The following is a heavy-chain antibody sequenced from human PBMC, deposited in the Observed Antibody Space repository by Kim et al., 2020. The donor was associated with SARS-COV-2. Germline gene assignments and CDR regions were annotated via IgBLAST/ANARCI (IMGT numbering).Heavy chain of an antibody. CDR2: INPNRGDT. V-gene: IGHV1-2*02. J-gene: IGHJ4*02. Sequence: ASVKVSCKASGYSFSVYFMHWVRQAPGQGLEWMGWINPNRGDTNYAQEFQGRVTMTRDTSISTVYMELSRLRSDDTAVYYCARSVDLQYTYGPLDYWGQGTPVTVSS. CDR1: GYSFSVYF. CDR3: ARSVDLQYTYGPLDY. D-gene: IGHD5-18*01.